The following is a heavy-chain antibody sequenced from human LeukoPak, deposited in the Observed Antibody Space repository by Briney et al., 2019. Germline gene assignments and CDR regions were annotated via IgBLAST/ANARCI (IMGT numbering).Heavy chain of an antibody. Sequence: PGGSLRLSCAASGFTFSSYDMHWVRQATGKGLEWVSAIGTAGDTYYPGSVKGRFTISRENAKNSLYLQMNSLRAGDTAVYYCAREMGYDSSGYLQPWAFDIWGQGTMVTVSS. D-gene: IGHD3-22*01. CDR1: GFTFSSYD. CDR2: IGTAGDT. V-gene: IGHV3-13*01. J-gene: IGHJ3*02. CDR3: AREMGYDSSGYLQPWAFDI.